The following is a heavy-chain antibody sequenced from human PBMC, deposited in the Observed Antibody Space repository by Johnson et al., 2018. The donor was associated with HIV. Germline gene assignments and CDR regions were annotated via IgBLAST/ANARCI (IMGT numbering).Heavy chain of an antibody. Sequence: QVQLVESGGGVVQPGRSLRLSCAASGFTFSSYAMHWVRQAPGKGLEWVAVISYDGSNKYYADSVKGRFPISKDNSKNTLYLQMNSLRAEDTAVHYCSRQKNSQGRWLQFDAFDIWGQGTMVTVSS. V-gene: IGHV3-30-3*01. J-gene: IGHJ3*02. D-gene: IGHD5-24*01. CDR3: SRQKNSQGRWLQFDAFDI. CDR1: GFTFSSYA. CDR2: ISYDGSNK.